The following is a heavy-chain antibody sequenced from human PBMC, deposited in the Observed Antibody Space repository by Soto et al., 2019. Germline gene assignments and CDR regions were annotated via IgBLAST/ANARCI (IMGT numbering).Heavy chain of an antibody. V-gene: IGHV4-4*02. CDR1: GGSISSSNW. CDR2: IYHSGST. Sequence: SETLSLTCAVSGGSISSSNWWSCVRQPPGKGLEWIWEIYHSGSTNYNPSLKSRVTISVDKSKNQFSLKLSSVTAADTAVYYCARAGSRAAAGTTAEYFQHWGQGTEGTVSS. CDR3: ARAGSRAAAGTTAEYFQH. D-gene: IGHD6-13*01. J-gene: IGHJ1*01.